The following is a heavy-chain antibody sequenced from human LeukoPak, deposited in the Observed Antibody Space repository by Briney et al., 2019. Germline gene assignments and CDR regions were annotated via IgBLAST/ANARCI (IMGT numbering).Heavy chain of an antibody. Sequence: SVKVSCKASGGTFSSYAISWVRQAPGQGLEWMGGIIPIFGTANYAQKFQGRVTITTDESTSTAYMELSSLRSEDTAVYYCARGDFWSGYYKGWFDPWGQGTLVTVST. CDR3: ARGDFWSGYYKGWFDP. D-gene: IGHD3-3*01. J-gene: IGHJ5*02. CDR1: GGTFSSYA. CDR2: IIPIFGTA. V-gene: IGHV1-69*05.